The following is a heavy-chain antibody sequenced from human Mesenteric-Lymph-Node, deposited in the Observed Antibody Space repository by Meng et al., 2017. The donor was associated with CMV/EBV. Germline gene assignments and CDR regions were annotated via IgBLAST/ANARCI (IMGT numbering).Heavy chain of an antibody. D-gene: IGHD3-10*01. Sequence: SGGSVSSGSYYWSWIRQPPGKGLEWIGEIYHSGSTNYNPSLKSRVTISVDKSKNQFSLKLSSVTAADTAVYYCARGNTMVRGVFDYWGQGTLVTVSS. CDR2: IYHSGST. J-gene: IGHJ4*02. CDR3: ARGNTMVRGVFDY. V-gene: IGHV4-61*01. CDR1: GGSVSSGSYY.